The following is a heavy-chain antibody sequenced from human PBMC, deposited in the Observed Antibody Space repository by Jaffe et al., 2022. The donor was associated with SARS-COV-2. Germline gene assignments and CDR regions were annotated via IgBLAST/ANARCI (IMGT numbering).Heavy chain of an antibody. J-gene: IGHJ4*02. V-gene: IGHV3-30*04. CDR1: GFTFSSYA. CDR2: ISYDGSNK. Sequence: QVQLVESGGGVVQPGRSLRLSCAASGFTFSSYAMHWVRQAPGKGLEWVAVISYDGSNKYYADSVKGRFTISRDNSKNTLYLQMNSLRAEDTAVYYCASPRPRGGLIDYWGQGTLVTVSS. CDR3: ASPRPRGGLIDY. D-gene: IGHD3-10*01.